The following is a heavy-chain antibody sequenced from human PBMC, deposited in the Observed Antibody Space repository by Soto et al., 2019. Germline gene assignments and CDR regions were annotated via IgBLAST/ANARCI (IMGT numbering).Heavy chain of an antibody. CDR1: GFTFSTFD. V-gene: IGHV3-13*01. CDR2: SGTLSDT. J-gene: IGHJ5*02. D-gene: IGHD3-10*01. CDR3: ARGRSFSYDSTPPTMFDT. Sequence: DVQLVESGGGLVQPGGSLRLSCAGSGFTFSTFDIHWVRQAPGKGLEWVSGSGTLSDTFYAASVQGRFTISRQNAKNSVYLQMNSLRAGDTAFYYCARGRSFSYDSTPPTMFDTWGQGTLVTVSS.